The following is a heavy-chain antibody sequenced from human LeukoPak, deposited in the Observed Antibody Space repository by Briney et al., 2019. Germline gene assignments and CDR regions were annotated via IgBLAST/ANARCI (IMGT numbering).Heavy chain of an antibody. V-gene: IGHV1-2*02. Sequence: GASVKVSCKVSGYTFTAYYLHWVRQAPGQGLEWMGWINPNSGGTNYAQSFQGRVSMTRDTSSSTAYMELSRLTSDDTALYYCARGFGGDPWGQGTLVTVSS. CDR2: INPNSGGT. J-gene: IGHJ5*02. CDR3: ARGFGGDP. D-gene: IGHD4-23*01. CDR1: GYTFTAYY.